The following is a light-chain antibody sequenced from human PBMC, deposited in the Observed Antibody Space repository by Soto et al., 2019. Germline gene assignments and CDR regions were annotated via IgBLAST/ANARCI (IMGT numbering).Light chain of an antibody. CDR3: QQLNSYST. V-gene: IGKV1-9*01. CDR1: QGISSY. CDR2: AAS. J-gene: IGKJ5*01. Sequence: DIQLTQSPSFRSASVGDRVTITGRASQGISSYLAWYQQKPGKAPNLLIYAASTLQSGVPSRFSGSGSGTEFTLTIRSLKPEDFATYYCQQLNSYSTFGQGTRLEIK.